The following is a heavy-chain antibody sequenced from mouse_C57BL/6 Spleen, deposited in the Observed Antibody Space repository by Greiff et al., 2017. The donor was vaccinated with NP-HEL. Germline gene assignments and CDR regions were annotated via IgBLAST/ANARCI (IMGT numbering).Heavy chain of an antibody. CDR1: GYTFTSYW. D-gene: IGHD4-1*01. J-gene: IGHJ4*01. Sequence: QVQLQQPGAELVMPGASVKLSCKASGYTFTSYWMHWVKQRPGQGLEWIGEIDPSDSYTNYNQKFKGKSTLTVDKSSSTAYMQLSSLTSEDSAVYYCARTKTGTDYYAKEYWGQGASVTVST. CDR2: IDPSDSYT. CDR3: ARTKTGTDYYAKEY. V-gene: IGHV1-69*01.